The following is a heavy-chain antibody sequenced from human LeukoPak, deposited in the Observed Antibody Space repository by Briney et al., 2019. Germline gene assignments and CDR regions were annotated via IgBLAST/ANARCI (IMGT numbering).Heavy chain of an antibody. CDR1: GGTFSSYA. V-gene: IGHV1-69*13. J-gene: IGHJ4*02. Sequence: PWASVKVSCKASGGTFSSYAISWVRQAPGQGLEWMGGIIPIFGTANYAQKFQGRVTITADESTSTAYMELSSLRSEDTAVYYCAREIRFLEWTAGYWGQGTLVTVSS. CDR3: AREIRFLEWTAGY. D-gene: IGHD3-3*01. CDR2: IIPIFGTA.